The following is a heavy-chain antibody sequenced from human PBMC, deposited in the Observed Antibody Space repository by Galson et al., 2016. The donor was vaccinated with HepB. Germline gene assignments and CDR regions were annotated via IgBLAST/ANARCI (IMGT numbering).Heavy chain of an antibody. D-gene: IGHD3-3*01. J-gene: IGHJ6*02. CDR3: ARGDLNYYYALDV. Sequence: SVKVSCKASGYTSTAYFIYWVRQAPGQGLEWMGFINPNVGSTTFAQKFQDRVTMTRDTSTSTVFMELSSLRSEDTAVYFCARGDLNYYYALDVWGQGTTVTVSS. CDR1: GYTSTAYF. V-gene: IGHV1-46*01. CDR2: INPNVGST.